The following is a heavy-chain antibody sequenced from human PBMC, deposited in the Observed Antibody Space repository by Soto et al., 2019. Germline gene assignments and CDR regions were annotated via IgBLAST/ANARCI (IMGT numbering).Heavy chain of an antibody. CDR2: ISDSGNTI. CDR3: ARDRYSSGWHPFDY. CDR1: GFTFSDYY. Sequence: QVQLVESGGDLVKPGGSLRLSCAASGFTFSDYYMSWIRQAPGKGLEWISYISDSGNTIYYADSVKGRFTISRDNAKKALYLQRNSLRAEDTAVYYCARDRYSSGWHPFDYWGQGTLVTVSS. D-gene: IGHD6-19*01. J-gene: IGHJ4*02. V-gene: IGHV3-11*01.